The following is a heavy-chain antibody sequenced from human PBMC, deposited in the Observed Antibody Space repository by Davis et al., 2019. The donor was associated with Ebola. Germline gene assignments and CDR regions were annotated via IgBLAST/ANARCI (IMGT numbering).Heavy chain of an antibody. D-gene: IGHD3-22*01. CDR3: ARRARKNYYDSSGSNLDY. V-gene: IGHV5-51*01. Sequence: PGGSLRLSCKGSGYSFTSYWIGWVRQMPGKGLEWMGIIYPGDSDTRYSPSFQGQVTISADKSISTAYLQWSSLKASDTAMYYCARRARKNYYDSSGSNLDYWGQGTLVTVSS. J-gene: IGHJ4*02. CDR1: GYSFTSYW. CDR2: IYPGDSDT.